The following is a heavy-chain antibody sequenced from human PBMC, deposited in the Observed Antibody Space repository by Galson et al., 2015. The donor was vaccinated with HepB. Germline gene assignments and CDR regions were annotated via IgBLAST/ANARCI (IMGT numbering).Heavy chain of an antibody. CDR3: VREMAIAAPAAFDY. CDR1: GFTFSSYS. J-gene: IGHJ4*02. D-gene: IGHD6-25*01. V-gene: IGHV3-33*01. Sequence: SLRLSCAASGFTFSSYSMHWVRQAPGKGLEWVSLIWAAGTVQHYGGSVKGRFIISRDNSKSMVYLQMNNLRADYTAMYYCVREMAIAAPAAFDYWGRGTLVTVSS. CDR2: IWAAGTVQ.